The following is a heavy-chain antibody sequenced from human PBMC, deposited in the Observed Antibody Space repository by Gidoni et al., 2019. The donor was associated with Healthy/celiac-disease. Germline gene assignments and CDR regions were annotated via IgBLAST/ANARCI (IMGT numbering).Heavy chain of an antibody. J-gene: IGHJ6*02. Sequence: QVQLVQSGAEVKKPVSSVKVSCKASVGPFSSYAISWVRQDTGQGLEWMGGIIPIFGTANYAQKFQGRVTITADESTSTAYMELSSLRSEDTAVYYCARDSGYYDSSGYYYGMDVWGQGTTVTVSS. CDR2: IIPIFGTA. D-gene: IGHD3-22*01. CDR1: VGPFSSYA. V-gene: IGHV1-69*01. CDR3: ARDSGYYDSSGYYYGMDV.